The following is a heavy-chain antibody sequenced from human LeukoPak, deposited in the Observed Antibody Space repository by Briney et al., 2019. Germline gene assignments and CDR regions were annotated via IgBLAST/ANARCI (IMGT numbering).Heavy chain of an antibody. CDR1: GGSFSGYY. Sequence: SETLSLTCAVYGGSFSGYYWSWIRQPPGKGLEWIGEINHSGSTNYNPSLKSRVTISVDTSKNQFSLKLSSVTAADTAVYYCARGPRTLAGFFAYWGQGTLVTVSS. V-gene: IGHV4-34*01. J-gene: IGHJ4*02. D-gene: IGHD1-14*01. CDR2: INHSGST. CDR3: ARGPRTLAGFFAY.